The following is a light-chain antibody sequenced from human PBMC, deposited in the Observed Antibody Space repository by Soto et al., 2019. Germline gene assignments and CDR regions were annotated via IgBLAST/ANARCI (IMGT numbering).Light chain of an antibody. Sequence: QSALTQPASVSGSPGQSITISCTGTSSDVGGYNYVSWYQQHPGKAPKLMIYEVSNRPSGVSNRFSGSKSGNTDSLTISGLQAEDEADYYCSSYTSSSTFWVFGGGTQLTVL. CDR2: EVS. CDR3: SSYTSSSTFWV. J-gene: IGLJ3*02. CDR1: SSDVGGYNY. V-gene: IGLV2-14*01.